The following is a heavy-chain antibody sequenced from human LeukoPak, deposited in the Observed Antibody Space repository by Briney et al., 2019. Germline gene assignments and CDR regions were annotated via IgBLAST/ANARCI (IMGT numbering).Heavy chain of an antibody. CDR3: AKDKGYDFWNGVFDY. CDR2: ISWNSGSI. Sequence: GRSLRLSCAASGFTFDDYAMHWVRQAPGKGLEWVSGISWNSGSIGYADSVKGRFTISRDNAKNSLYLQMNSLRAEDMALYYCAKDKGYDFWNGVFDYWGQGTLVTVSS. D-gene: IGHD3-3*01. J-gene: IGHJ4*02. CDR1: GFTFDDYA. V-gene: IGHV3-9*03.